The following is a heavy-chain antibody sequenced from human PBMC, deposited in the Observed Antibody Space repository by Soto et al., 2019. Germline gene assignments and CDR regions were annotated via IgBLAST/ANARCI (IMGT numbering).Heavy chain of an antibody. Sequence: QVQLVQSGAEVKKPGASVKVSCKASGYTFSTYGFSWVRQAPGQGLEWMGWIGADNGDTNYAQNFQGTVTMTTDTSATTSYMELRSLTADDTAVYFCATDWTGAEGFDPWGQASVVTVSS. J-gene: IGHJ5*02. CDR2: IGADNGDT. V-gene: IGHV1-18*01. CDR3: ATDWTGAEGFDP. CDR1: GYTFSTYG. D-gene: IGHD3-10*01.